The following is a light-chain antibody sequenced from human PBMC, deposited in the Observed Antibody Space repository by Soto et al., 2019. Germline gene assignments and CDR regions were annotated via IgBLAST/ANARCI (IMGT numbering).Light chain of an antibody. CDR2: LEGSGNY. J-gene: IGLJ2*01. CDR3: ESWYGNRLI. CDR1: SGHSTYI. Sequence: QSVLTQSSSASASLGSSVTLTCTLSSGHSTYIISWHQHQPGKAPRYLMKLEGSGNYNKGSGVPERFSGSSSGADRYLIIANLQAEDEADYYCESWYGNRLIFGGGTKLTVL. V-gene: IGLV4-60*03.